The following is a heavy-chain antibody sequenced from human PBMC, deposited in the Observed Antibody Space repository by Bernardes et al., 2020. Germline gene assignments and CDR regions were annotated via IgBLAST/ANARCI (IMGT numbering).Heavy chain of an antibody. CDR1: GGSFSGYY. Sequence: SEPLSLTCAVYGGSFSGYYWSWIRQPPGKGLEWIGEINHSGSTNYNPSLKSRVTISVDTSKNQFSLKLSSVTAADTAVYYCARGSIVVVPAATQLYNWFDPWGQGTLVTVSS. V-gene: IGHV4-34*01. CDR3: ARGSIVVVPAATQLYNWFDP. J-gene: IGHJ5*02. D-gene: IGHD2-2*01. CDR2: INHSGST.